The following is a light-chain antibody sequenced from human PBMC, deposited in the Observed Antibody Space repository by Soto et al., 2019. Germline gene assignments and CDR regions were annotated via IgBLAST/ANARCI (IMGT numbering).Light chain of an antibody. V-gene: IGKV1-13*02. CDR1: QGFSTY. CDR2: DAS. J-gene: IGKJ1*01. CDR3: QHYNSYSEA. Sequence: AIQLTQSPSPLSASVWDRVTITCRASQGFSTYLAWYQQKPGKAPKILIYDASSLESGVPSRFSGSGSGTDFTLTISSLQPEDFATYYCQHYNSYSEAFGQGTKVDIK.